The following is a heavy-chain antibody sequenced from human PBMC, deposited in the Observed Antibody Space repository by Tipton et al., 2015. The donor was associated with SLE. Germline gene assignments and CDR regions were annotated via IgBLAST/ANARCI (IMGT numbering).Heavy chain of an antibody. CDR3: ARWRVEDYFDY. V-gene: IGHV3-53*01. J-gene: IGHJ4*02. CDR1: GFTVSSNY. D-gene: IGHD3-3*01. Sequence: SLRLSCAASGFTVSSNYMSWVRQAPGKGLEWVSVIYSGGSTYYADSVKGRFTISRDNSKNTLYLQMNSLRAEDTAVYYCARWRVEDYFDYWGQGTLDTVSS. CDR2: IYSGGST.